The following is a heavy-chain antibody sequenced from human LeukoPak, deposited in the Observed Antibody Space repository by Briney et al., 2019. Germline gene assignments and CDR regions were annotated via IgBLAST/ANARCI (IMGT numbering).Heavy chain of an antibody. D-gene: IGHD3-22*01. Sequence: SETLSLTCTVSGGSISSGGYYWSWIRQPPGKGLEWIGYIYHSGSTYYNPSLKSRVTISVDRSKNQFSLKLSSVTAADTAVYYCASSPGVVYDSSGYYPSWGQGTLVTVSS. CDR3: ASSPGVVYDSSGYYPS. V-gene: IGHV4-30-2*01. J-gene: IGHJ5*02. CDR2: IYHSGST. CDR1: GGSISSGGYY.